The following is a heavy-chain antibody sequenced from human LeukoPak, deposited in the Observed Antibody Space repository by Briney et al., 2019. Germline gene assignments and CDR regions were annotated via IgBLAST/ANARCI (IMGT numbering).Heavy chain of an antibody. V-gene: IGHV4-38-2*02. CDR1: GYSISSGYY. CDR2: IFYSGST. J-gene: IGHJ3*02. CDR3: AKSNGYGLVDI. Sequence: SETLSLTCTVSGYSISSGYYWGWIRQPPGKGLEWIGNIFYSGSTYYSPSLKSRLTISLDTSRNHFSLKLNSVTAADTAVYYCAKSNGYGLVDIWGQGTMVTVSS. D-gene: IGHD3-10*01.